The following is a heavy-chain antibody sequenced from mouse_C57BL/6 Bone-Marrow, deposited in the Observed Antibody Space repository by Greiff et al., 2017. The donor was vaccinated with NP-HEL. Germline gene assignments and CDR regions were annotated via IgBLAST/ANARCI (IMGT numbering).Heavy chain of an antibody. V-gene: IGHV1-55*01. CDR2: IYPGSGST. CDR1: GYTFTSYW. CDR3: ARDSEWYFDV. J-gene: IGHJ1*03. Sequence: QVQLKQPGAELVKPGASVKMSCKASGYTFTSYWITWVKQRPGQGLEWIGDIYPGSGSTNYNEKFKSKATLTVDTSSSTAYMQLSSLTSEDSAVYYCARDSEWYFDVWGTGTTVTVSS.